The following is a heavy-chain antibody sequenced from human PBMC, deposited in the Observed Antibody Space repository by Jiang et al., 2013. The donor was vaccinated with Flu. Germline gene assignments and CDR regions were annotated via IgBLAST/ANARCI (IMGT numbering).Heavy chain of an antibody. CDR2: INAGNGNT. CDR1: GYTFTSYA. D-gene: IGHD4-17*01. Sequence: SGAEVKKPGASVKVSCRASGYTFTSYAMHWVRQAPGQRLEWMGWINAGNGNTKYSQKFQGRVTITRDTSASTAYMELSSLRSEDTAVYYCARDREYGDSRTPFGYWGQGTLVTVSS. V-gene: IGHV1-3*01. J-gene: IGHJ4*02. CDR3: ARDREYGDSRTPFGY.